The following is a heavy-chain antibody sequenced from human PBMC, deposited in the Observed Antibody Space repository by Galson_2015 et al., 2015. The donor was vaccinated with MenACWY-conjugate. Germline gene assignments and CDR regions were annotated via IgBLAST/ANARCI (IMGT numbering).Heavy chain of an antibody. CDR1: GFTFSSYA. V-gene: IGHV3-23*01. CDR3: AKVPVSGGYYNGMDV. CDR2: ISNSGGTK. J-gene: IGHJ6*02. Sequence: LRLSCAVSGFTFSSYAMSWVRQAPGKGLEWVSYISNSGGTKYYADTVKGRFTISRDNSKNTLYLQTNSLRAEDTAVYYCAKVPVSGGYYNGMDVWGQGTTVTVSS. D-gene: IGHD2-15*01.